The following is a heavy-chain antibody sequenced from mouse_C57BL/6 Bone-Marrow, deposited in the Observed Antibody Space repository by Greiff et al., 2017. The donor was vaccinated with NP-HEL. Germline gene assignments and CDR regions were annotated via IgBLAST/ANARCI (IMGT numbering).Heavy chain of an antibody. J-gene: IGHJ2*01. D-gene: IGHD1-1*01. CDR1: GFTFSSYG. CDR2: ISSGGSYT. V-gene: IGHV5-6*02. CDR3: ARQGSSPDY. Sequence: DVKLVESGGDLVKPGGSLKLSCAASGFTFSSYGMSWVRQTPDKRLEWVATISSGGSYTYYLDSVKGRFTISRDNAKNTLYLQMSSLKSEDTAMYYCARQGSSPDYWGQGTTLTVSS.